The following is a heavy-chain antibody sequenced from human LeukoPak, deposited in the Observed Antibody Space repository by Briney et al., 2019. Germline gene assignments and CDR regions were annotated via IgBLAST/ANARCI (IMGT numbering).Heavy chain of an antibody. CDR1: GGSISSYY. CDR2: ISHNGNT. V-gene: IGHV4-59*08. J-gene: IGHJ6*02. CDR3: ARRKIYYGMDV. Sequence: SETLSLTCTVSGGSISSYYWSWIRQPPGKGLEWIGYISHNGNTDYSPSLKSRLTMSVDTSKNQFSLKLSSVTAADTAVYYCARRKIYYGMDVWGQGTTVTVSS.